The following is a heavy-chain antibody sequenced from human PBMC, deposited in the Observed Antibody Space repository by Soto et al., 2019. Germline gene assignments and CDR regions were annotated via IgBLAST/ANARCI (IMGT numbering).Heavy chain of an antibody. CDR3: ARASHKQICLRFGGYCDVMAV. D-gene: IGHD5-12*01. Sequence: ASVKVSCKASGYTFTSYYMHWVRQAPGQGLEWMGIINPSGGSTSYAQKFQGRVTMTRDTSTSTVYMELSSLRSEDTAVYYCARASHKQICLRFGGYCDVMAVWGRGTTVTVSS. V-gene: IGHV1-46*01. J-gene: IGHJ6*02. CDR2: INPSGGST. CDR1: GYTFTSYY.